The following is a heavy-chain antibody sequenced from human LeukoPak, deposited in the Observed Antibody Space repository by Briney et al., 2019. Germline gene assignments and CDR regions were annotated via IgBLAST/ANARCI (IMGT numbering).Heavy chain of an antibody. D-gene: IGHD1-1*01. V-gene: IGHV3-64*01. CDR3: ARDTGRVFDI. CDR1: GFTFSTSG. J-gene: IGHJ3*02. CDR2: ITSNGGST. Sequence: HPGGSLRLSCVASGFTFSTSGLHWLRQAPGKGLAYVAGITSNGGSTYHANSVKGRFTSSRDNSKDTLYLQMGSLRAEDTAVYYCARDTGRVFDIWGQGTEVTVSS.